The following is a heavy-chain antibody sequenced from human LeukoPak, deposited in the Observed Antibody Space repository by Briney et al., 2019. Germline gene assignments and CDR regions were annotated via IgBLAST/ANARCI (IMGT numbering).Heavy chain of an antibody. CDR2: ISSSGSTI. Sequence: GGSLRLSCAASGFTFSSYEMNWVRQAPGKGLEWVSYISSSGSTIYYADSVKGHFTISRDNAKSSLYLQMNSLRAEDTAVYYCASSYASGSSPQSRYWYFDLWGRGTLVTVSS. V-gene: IGHV3-48*03. J-gene: IGHJ2*01. D-gene: IGHD3-10*01. CDR3: ASSYASGSSPQSRYWYFDL. CDR1: GFTFSSYE.